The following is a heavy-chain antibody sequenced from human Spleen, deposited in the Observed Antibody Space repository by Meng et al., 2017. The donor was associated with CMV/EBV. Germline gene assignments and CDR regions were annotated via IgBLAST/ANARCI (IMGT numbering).Heavy chain of an antibody. Sequence: SETLSLTCTVSGGSISGHYWTRIRHPPGKGLEWIGYIYYTGSTSYNPSLKSRIAISVDTSKNHFSLRLRSVTAADTAVYYCAKMDRYDFWMDVWGQGTTVTVSS. D-gene: IGHD3-3*01. CDR3: AKMDRYDFWMDV. J-gene: IGHJ6*02. CDR1: GGSISGHY. CDR2: IYYTGST. V-gene: IGHV4-59*11.